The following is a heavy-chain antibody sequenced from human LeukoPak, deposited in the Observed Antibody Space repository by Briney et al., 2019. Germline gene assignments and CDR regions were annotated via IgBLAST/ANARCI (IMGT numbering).Heavy chain of an antibody. CDR1: GGSISSGGYY. Sequence: SETLSLTCTVSGGSISSGGYYWSWIRQPPGKGLEWIGYIYYSGSTNYNPSLKSRVTISVDTSKNQFSLKLSSVTAADTAVYYCARTVGVVVAAQGFDPWGQGTLVTVSS. D-gene: IGHD2-15*01. CDR3: ARTVGVVVAAQGFDP. J-gene: IGHJ5*02. V-gene: IGHV4-61*08. CDR2: IYYSGST.